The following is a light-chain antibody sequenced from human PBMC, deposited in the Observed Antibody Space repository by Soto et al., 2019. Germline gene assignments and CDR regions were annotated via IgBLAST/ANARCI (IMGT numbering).Light chain of an antibody. J-gene: IGLJ1*01. CDR2: DNN. CDR3: QSYDSSLSDYV. CDR1: SSNIGNNY. Sequence: QSVLTQPPSVSAAPGQKVTISCSGSSSNIGNNYVSWYQQLPGTAPKLLIYDNNKRPSGIPDRFSGSKSGTSATLGITGLQTGDEADYYCQSYDSSLSDYVFGTGTKVTVL. V-gene: IGLV1-51*01.